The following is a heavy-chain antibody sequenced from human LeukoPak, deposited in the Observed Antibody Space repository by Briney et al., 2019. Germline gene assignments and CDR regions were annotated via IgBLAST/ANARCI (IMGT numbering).Heavy chain of an antibody. J-gene: IGHJ4*02. V-gene: IGHV3-7*01. CDR3: ARESVATITDQSFLFDY. Sequence: GGSLRLSCAVSGFTFSSYWMSWVRQAPGKGLEWVANIKQGGSGKYYVDSVKGRFTISRDNAKNSLYLQMNSLRAEDTAVYYCARESVATITDQSFLFDYWGQGTLVTVSS. CDR1: GFTFSSYW. CDR2: IKQGGSGK. D-gene: IGHD5-12*01.